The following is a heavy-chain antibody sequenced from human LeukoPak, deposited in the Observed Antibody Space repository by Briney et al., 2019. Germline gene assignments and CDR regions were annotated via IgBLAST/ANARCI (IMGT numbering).Heavy chain of an antibody. CDR2: IHRGGST. CDR3: ARRPGIQLWEKLGAFDI. CDR1: GYSISSGFY. V-gene: IGHV4-38-2*02. Sequence: PSETLSLTCTVSGYSISSGFYWGWIRQPPGKGLEWIGTIHRGGSTDYNPSLKSRLTISVDTSKNQFSLKLSSVTAADTAVYYCARRPGIQLWEKLGAFDIWGQGTVVTVSS. D-gene: IGHD5-18*01. J-gene: IGHJ3*02.